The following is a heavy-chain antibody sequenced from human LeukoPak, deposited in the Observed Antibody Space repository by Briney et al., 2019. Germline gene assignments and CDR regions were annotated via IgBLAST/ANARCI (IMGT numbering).Heavy chain of an antibody. CDR1: GFTFSTCE. J-gene: IGHJ4*02. D-gene: IGHD6-19*01. CDR3: SRVGSSGWPNYFDS. Sequence: GGSLRLSCAGFGFTFSTCEMTWVRQGPGKGLERVSYISSSGTTIYYADSVKGRFTISRDNAKNSLCLQMNSLRAEDTAVYFCSRVGSSGWPNYFDSWGQGTLVTVSS. CDR2: ISSSGTTI. V-gene: IGHV3-48*03.